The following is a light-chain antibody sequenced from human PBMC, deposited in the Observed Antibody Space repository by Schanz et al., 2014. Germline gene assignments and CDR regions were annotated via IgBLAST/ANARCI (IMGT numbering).Light chain of an antibody. J-gene: IGKJ3*01. CDR3: QQYDNLPFT. CDR1: ESISNW. V-gene: IGKV1-5*01. CDR2: AAS. Sequence: DIQMTQSPSTLSASVGDRVTITCRASESISNWLAWYQQKPGKAPKLLIYAASSLESGVPSRFSGSGSGTXFTFTISSLQPEDXXTYYCQQYDNLPFTFGPGTKVDIK.